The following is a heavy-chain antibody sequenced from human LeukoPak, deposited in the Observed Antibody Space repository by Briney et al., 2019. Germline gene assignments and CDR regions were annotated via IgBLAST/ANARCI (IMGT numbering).Heavy chain of an antibody. Sequence: GGSLRLSCAASGFTFNRYAMHWVRQAPGKGLEWVAFIRYDGSNKYYADSVKGRFTISRDNSKNTLYLQMNSLRAEDTAVYYCATRVDPRLHGYDYWGQGTLVTVSS. V-gene: IGHV3-30*02. J-gene: IGHJ4*02. CDR1: GFTFNRYA. CDR3: ATRVDPRLHGYDY. D-gene: IGHD3-16*01. CDR2: IRYDGSNK.